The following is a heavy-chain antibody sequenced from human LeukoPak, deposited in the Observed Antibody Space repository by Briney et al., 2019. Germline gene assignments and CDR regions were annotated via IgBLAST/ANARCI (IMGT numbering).Heavy chain of an antibody. Sequence: GGSLRLSCAASGLTFSSYAMHWVRQAPGKGLEWVAVISYDGSNKYYADSVRGRFTISGDKSKNTLYLQMNSLRPEDTAFYYCARGPGPIAGAKNPFDIWGQGTMVTVSS. CDR1: GLTFSSYA. D-gene: IGHD1-26*01. J-gene: IGHJ3*02. CDR3: ARGPGPIAGAKNPFDI. V-gene: IGHV3-30*01. CDR2: ISYDGSNK.